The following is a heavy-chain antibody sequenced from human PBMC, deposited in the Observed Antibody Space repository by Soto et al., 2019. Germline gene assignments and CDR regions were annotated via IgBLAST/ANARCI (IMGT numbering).Heavy chain of an antibody. D-gene: IGHD6-19*01. V-gene: IGHV1-2*02. CDR1: GYTFTGYY. J-gene: IGHJ4*02. CDR2: INPNSGGT. Sequence: QVQLVQSGAEVKKPGASVKVSCKASGYTFTGYYMHWVRQAPGQGLEWMGWINPNSGGTNYAQKSQGRVTMTRDTSISTAYMELSRLRSDDTAVYYCASGRKPAVAGILPGYWGQGTLVTVSS. CDR3: ASGRKPAVAGILPGY.